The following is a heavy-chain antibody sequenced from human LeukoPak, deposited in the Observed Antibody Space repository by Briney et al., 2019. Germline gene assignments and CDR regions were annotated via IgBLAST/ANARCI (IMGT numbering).Heavy chain of an antibody. CDR3: ARDRSTSGWYIDL. V-gene: IGHV3-33*01. D-gene: IGHD5/OR15-5a*01. CDR2: IWYDGSNK. CDR1: GFTFSSYG. J-gene: IGHJ2*01. Sequence: PGGSLRLSCAASGFTFSSYGMHWVRQAPGKGLEWVAVIWYDGSNKYYPDSVQGRFTISRDNSKNTLYLQVNSLRAEDTAVYYCARDRSTSGWYIDLWGRGTLVTVSS.